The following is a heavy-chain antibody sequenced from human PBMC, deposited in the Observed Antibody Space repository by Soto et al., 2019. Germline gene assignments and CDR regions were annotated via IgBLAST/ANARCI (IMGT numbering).Heavy chain of an antibody. CDR3: TRDANYRDDSAYYDVFDI. J-gene: IGHJ3*02. CDR1: GFSFGGDW. V-gene: IGHV3-7*05. Sequence: DVQMTESGGGLVQPGGALELSFGALGFSFGGDWMAWVRQGPGKGLEGVANIRKDGSQEHYADSVRGRFSVSRDNAKDSLYLQMNSLRLEDTAVYYCTRDANYRDDSAYYDVFDIWGQGTMVTVSS. D-gene: IGHD3-16*01. CDR2: IRKDGSQE.